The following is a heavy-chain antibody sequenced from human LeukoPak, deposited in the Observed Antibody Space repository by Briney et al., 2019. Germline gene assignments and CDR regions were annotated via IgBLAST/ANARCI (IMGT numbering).Heavy chain of an antibody. CDR2: IYTSGST. J-gene: IGHJ4*02. D-gene: IGHD4-17*01. V-gene: IGHV4-4*07. Sequence: SETLSLTCTVSGDSISIYYWNWIRQPAGKGLEWIGRIYTSGSTNYNPSLKSRVTMSLDTSKNQISLTLNSVTAADTAVYYCARWTTVTRALDYWGQGTLVTVSS. CDR1: GDSISIYY. CDR3: ARWTTVTRALDY.